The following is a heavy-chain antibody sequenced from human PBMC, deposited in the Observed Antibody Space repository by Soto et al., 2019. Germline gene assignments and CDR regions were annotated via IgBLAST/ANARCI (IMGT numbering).Heavy chain of an antibody. Sequence: GESLKISCKASGYSFAGYWITWVRQKPGKGLEWMGRIDPSDSQTYYSPSFRGHVTISVTKSITTVFLQWSSLRASDTAMYYCARQIYDADTGPNFKYYFDSWGQGTPVTVSS. CDR1: GYSFAGYW. J-gene: IGHJ4*02. D-gene: IGHD2-8*02. V-gene: IGHV5-10-1*01. CDR2: IDPSDSQT. CDR3: ARQIYDADTGPNFKYYFDS.